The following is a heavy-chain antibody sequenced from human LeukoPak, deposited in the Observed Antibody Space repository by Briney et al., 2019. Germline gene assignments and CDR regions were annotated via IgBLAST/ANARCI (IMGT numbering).Heavy chain of an antibody. CDR2: IYHSGST. D-gene: IGHD2-2*01. CDR3: ARYADPDAFDI. CDR1: GGSISSSNW. Sequence: PSGTLSLTCAVSGGSISSSNWWSWVRQPPGKGLEWIGEIYHSGSTNYNPSLKSRVTISVDTSKNQFSLKLSSVTAADTAVYYCARYADPDAFDIWGQGTMVTVSS. V-gene: IGHV4-4*02. J-gene: IGHJ3*02.